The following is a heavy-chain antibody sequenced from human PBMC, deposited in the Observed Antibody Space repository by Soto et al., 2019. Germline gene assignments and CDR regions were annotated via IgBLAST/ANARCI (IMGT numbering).Heavy chain of an antibody. J-gene: IGHJ3*02. CDR3: ARLARYDFWSGFASDAFDI. Sequence: PSETLSLTCAVYGGPFSGYYWSWIRPPPGKGLEWIGEINHSGSTNYNPSLKSRVTISVDTSKNQFSLKLSSVTAADTAVYYCARLARYDFWSGFASDAFDIWGQGTMVTVSS. CDR2: INHSGST. CDR1: GGPFSGYY. D-gene: IGHD3-3*01. V-gene: IGHV4-34*01.